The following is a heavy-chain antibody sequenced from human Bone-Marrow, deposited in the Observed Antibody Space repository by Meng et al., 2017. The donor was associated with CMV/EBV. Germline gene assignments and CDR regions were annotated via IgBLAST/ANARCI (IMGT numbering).Heavy chain of an antibody. CDR3: AAWEAYYYGMDV. CDR1: GGSISSSSYY. Sequence: SETLSLTCTVSGGSISSSSYYWGWIRQPPGKGLEWIGYIYYSGSTNYHPSLKSRVTISVDTSKNQFSLKLSSVTAADTAVYYCAAWEAYYYGMDVWGQGNTVTVSS. D-gene: IGHD1-26*01. CDR2: IYYSGST. V-gene: IGHV4-61*05. J-gene: IGHJ6*02.